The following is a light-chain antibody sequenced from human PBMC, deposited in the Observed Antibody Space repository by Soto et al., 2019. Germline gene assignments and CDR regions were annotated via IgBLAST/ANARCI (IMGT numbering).Light chain of an antibody. CDR1: QGISTY. J-gene: IGKJ4*01. V-gene: IGKV1-27*01. CDR3: QKYNGAPPD. Sequence: DIQMTQSPSSLSASVGDRVTITCRASQGISTYLAWYQQKPGIVHNLLIYAASTLQSGVPSGFSRSGSGTVFNLTISRLQPEEVATYYCQKYNGAPPDFSGGTKVEIK. CDR2: AAS.